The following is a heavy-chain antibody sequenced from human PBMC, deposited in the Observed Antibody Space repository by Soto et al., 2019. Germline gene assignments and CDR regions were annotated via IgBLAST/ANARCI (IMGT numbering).Heavy chain of an antibody. Sequence: ASVKVSCKASGYTFTGYYRHWVRQAPGQGLEWMGIINPSGGSTSYAQKFQGRVTMTRDTSASTVYMELSSLRSDDTAVYYCSRVDPGETSPFDHWGQGTLVTSPQ. J-gene: IGHJ4*02. CDR1: GYTFTGYY. CDR3: SRVDPGETSPFDH. CDR2: INPSGGST. V-gene: IGHV1-46*03. D-gene: IGHD3-10*01.